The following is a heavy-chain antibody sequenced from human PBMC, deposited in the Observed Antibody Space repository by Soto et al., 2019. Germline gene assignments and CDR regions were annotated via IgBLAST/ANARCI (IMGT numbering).Heavy chain of an antibody. CDR3: TSTWGRVATNAEATRTYDY. V-gene: IGHV3-73*01. D-gene: IGHD5-12*01. Sequence: EVQLVESGGGLVQPGGSLKLSCAASGFSFSGSAMHWVRQASGKGLEWVGRVRSKVNNYATSYAASVKGRFTTSRDDSKNTAYLQMNSLTTEDTALYYCTSTWGRVATNAEATRTYDYWGQGTLVTVSS. CDR1: GFSFSGSA. J-gene: IGHJ4*02. CDR2: VRSKVNNYAT.